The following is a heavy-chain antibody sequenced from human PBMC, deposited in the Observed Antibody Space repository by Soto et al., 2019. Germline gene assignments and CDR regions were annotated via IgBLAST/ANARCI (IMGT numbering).Heavy chain of an antibody. Sequence: EVQLVESGGGWVQPGGSLRLSCTASGFAVRHNYMTWVRQAPRKGLEWVSLIYSGGDTAYADSVKGRFTISRHTSQNTLYLQMNSLRAEDTAVYYCARKTDSIPSGGDVWGKGTAVTVSS. D-gene: IGHD3-10*01. CDR3: ARKTDSIPSGGDV. J-gene: IGHJ6*04. V-gene: IGHV3-53*04. CDR1: GFAVRHNY. CDR2: IYSGGDT.